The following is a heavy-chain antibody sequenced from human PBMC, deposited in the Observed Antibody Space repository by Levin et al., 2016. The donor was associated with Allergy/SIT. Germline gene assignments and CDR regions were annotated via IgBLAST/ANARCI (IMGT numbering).Heavy chain of an antibody. CDR3: AKRGSLSGSYYN. D-gene: IGHD3-10*01. J-gene: IGHJ4*02. CDR1: GYTLTELS. CDR2: FDPEDGET. Sequence: ASVKVSCKVSGYTLTELSMHWVRQAPGKGLEWMGGFDPEDGETIYAQKFQGRVTMTEDTSTDTAYMELSSLRSEDTAVYYCAKRGSLSGSYYNWGQGTLVTVSS. V-gene: IGHV1-24*01.